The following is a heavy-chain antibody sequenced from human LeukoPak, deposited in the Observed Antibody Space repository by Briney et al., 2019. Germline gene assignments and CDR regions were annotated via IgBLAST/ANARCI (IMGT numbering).Heavy chain of an antibody. CDR2: IYENGGTT. D-gene: IGHD5-24*01. CDR1: GFTFRSHA. V-gene: IGHV3-23*01. J-gene: IGHJ4*02. CDR3: ARAGRDGYNYADY. Sequence: GGSLRLSCVGSGFTFRSHAMSWVRQAPEKGLEFVSGIYENGGTTYYADSVKGRFSISRDNSKNTLYLQMDSLRGEDTAVYYCARAGRDGYNYADYWGQGTLVTVSS.